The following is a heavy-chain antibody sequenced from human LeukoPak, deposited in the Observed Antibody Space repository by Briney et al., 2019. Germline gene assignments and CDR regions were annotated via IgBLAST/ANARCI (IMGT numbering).Heavy chain of an antibody. J-gene: IGHJ4*02. CDR1: GLTFSDYS. Sequence: PGGSLRLSCVASGLTFSDYSINWVRQAPGKGLEWVSAISDTGATTYDADSVKGRFTISRDNSRSTLYLQMNSLRAEDTALYYCAKDTSIGRYCTNGVCSPFDYWGQGTLVTVSS. D-gene: IGHD2-8*01. CDR3: AKDTSIGRYCTNGVCSPFDY. CDR2: ISDTGATT. V-gene: IGHV3-23*01.